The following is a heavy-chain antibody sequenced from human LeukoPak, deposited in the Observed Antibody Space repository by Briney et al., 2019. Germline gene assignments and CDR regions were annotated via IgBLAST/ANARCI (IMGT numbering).Heavy chain of an antibody. J-gene: IGHJ4*02. CDR3: ARGTLAAAGR. D-gene: IGHD6-13*01. CDR2: ISSSGTTI. CDR1: GFTFSSYE. V-gene: IGHV3-48*03. Sequence: GGSLRLSCAASGFTFSSYEMNWVRQAPGKGLEWVSYISSSGTTICYADSVKGRFTISRDNAKNSLYLQMNSLRAEDTAVYYCARGTLAAAGRWGQGTLVTVSS.